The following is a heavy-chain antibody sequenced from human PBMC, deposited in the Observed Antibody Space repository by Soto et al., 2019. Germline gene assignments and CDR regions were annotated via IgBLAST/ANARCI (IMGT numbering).Heavy chain of an antibody. V-gene: IGHV3-30-3*01. CDR3: ARSEAYYYYGMDV. J-gene: IGHJ6*02. Sequence: QVQLVESGGVVVQPGRSLKLSCAASGFTFSTYAMHWVRQAPGKGLEWVAVISYDGSNQYYADSVKGRFSISRDNSKNTLYLQMNSLRAEDTAVYYCARSEAYYYYGMDVWGQGTTVTVSS. CDR2: ISYDGSNQ. CDR1: GFTFSTYA.